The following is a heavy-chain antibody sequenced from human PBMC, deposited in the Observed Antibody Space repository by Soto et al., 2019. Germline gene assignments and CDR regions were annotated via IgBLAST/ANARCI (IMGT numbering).Heavy chain of an antibody. CDR2: ISAYNGNT. Sequence: VQLVQAGAEVKKPGASVKVSCKDSGSTFTSYGINWVRQAHGQGLDWMGWISAYNGNTNYAQKLKGRVTMTTDTSTSTGYMELRSLSSVDTALYYSAIDPRVALLPAGLYYRGQGTLVTVSS. D-gene: IGHD2-15*01. CDR3: AIDPRVALLPAGLYY. V-gene: IGHV1-18*01. CDR1: GSTFTSYG. J-gene: IGHJ4*02.